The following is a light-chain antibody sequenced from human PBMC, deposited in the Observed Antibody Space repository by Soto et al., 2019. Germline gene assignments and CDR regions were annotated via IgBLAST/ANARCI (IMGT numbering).Light chain of an antibody. J-gene: IGKJ2*03. CDR3: QQYGSSPVS. CDR1: QSVSSSN. Sequence: EIVLTQSPGTLSLSPGEGATLSCRASQSVSSSNLAWYQHKPGQAPRLVMYGASSRDTGIPDRFSGSGSGTDFTITISRLEPEEFAMYYCQQYGSSPVSFGQATKLEIK. CDR2: GAS. V-gene: IGKV3-20*01.